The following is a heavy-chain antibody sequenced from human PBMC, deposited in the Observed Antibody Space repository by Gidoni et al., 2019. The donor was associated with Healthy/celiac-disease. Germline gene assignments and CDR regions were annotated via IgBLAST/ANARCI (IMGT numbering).Heavy chain of an antibody. CDR1: GGPISRGGYY. D-gene: IGHD6-19*01. CDR3: ARDKILGGVAGVFDY. Sequence: QVQLQESGPGLVKPSQTLSLTCTVPGGPISRGGYYWSWIRQHPGKGLEGGGYIYYSGSTYYNPSLKSRVTISVDMSKNQFSLKLSSVTAADTAVYYCARDKILGGVAGVFDYWGQGTLVTVSS. CDR2: IYYSGST. J-gene: IGHJ4*02. V-gene: IGHV4-31*03.